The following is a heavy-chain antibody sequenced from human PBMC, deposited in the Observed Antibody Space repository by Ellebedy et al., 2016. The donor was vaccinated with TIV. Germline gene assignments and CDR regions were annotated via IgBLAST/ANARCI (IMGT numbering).Heavy chain of an antibody. CDR1: RPSG. D-gene: IGHD3-16*01. Sequence: AASVTVSCKASRPSGLNWVLQAPGQGLEWMGSVIPYNGHTDYKEKFQGRVTMTIDTSKTTAYMELRRLRSDDTAIYYCARRLEGSSPDAFSVWGQGTMVTVSS. CDR3: ARRLEGSSPDAFSV. CDR2: VIPYNGHT. J-gene: IGHJ3*01. V-gene: IGHV1-18*01.